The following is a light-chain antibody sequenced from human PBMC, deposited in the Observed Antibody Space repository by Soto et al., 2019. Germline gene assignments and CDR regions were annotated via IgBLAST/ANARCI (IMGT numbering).Light chain of an antibody. J-gene: IGKJ4*01. Sequence: EIVLTQSPGTLSLSPGERATLSCGASQSFTSNYLAWYQQEPGQAPRLLIYGASNRATGIPDRFSGGGSGTDFTLPISRLEPEDFAVYYCQQYDNSPLTFGGGTKVDIK. V-gene: IGKV3-20*01. CDR2: GAS. CDR3: QQYDNSPLT. CDR1: QSFTSNY.